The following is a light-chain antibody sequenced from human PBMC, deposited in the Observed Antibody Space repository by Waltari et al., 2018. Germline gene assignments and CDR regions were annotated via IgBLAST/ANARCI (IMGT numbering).Light chain of an antibody. Sequence: DIQMTQSPSTLSASVGDKVSITCRASEPVSEWLAWYQQKPGKAPKLLIYKASTLERGVPSRFRGDGSETEFTLTISSLQAEDFATYYCQHYSGYTFGQGTKLEIK. CDR3: QHYSGYT. CDR1: EPVSEW. CDR2: KAS. J-gene: IGKJ2*01. V-gene: IGKV1-5*03.